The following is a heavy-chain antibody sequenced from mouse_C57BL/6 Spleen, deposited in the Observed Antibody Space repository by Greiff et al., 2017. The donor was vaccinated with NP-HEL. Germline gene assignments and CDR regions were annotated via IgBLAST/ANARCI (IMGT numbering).Heavy chain of an antibody. D-gene: IGHD2-10*02. CDR3: ARRGMGFAY. CDR1: GFTFSSYG. CDR2: ISSGGSYT. V-gene: IGHV5-6*02. Sequence: EVNVVESGGDLVKPGGSLKLSCAASGFTFSSYGMSWVRQTPDKRLEWVATISSGGSYTYYPDSVKGRFTISRDNAKNTLYLQMSSLKSEDTAMYYCARRGMGFAYWGQGTLVTVSA. J-gene: IGHJ3*01.